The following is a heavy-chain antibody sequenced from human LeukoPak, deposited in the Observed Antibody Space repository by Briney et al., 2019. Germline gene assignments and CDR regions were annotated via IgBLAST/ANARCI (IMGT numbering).Heavy chain of an antibody. V-gene: IGHV3-30*02. J-gene: IGHJ4*02. CDR1: GFTFSSYG. D-gene: IGHD2-15*01. Sequence: GGSPRLSCAASGFTFSSYGMHWVRQAPGKRLEWVAFIRYDGSNKYYADSVKGRFTISRDNSKNTLYLQMSSLRAEDTAVYYCAKDNLGGGSWIDYWGQGTLVSVSS. CDR2: IRYDGSNK. CDR3: AKDNLGGGSWIDY.